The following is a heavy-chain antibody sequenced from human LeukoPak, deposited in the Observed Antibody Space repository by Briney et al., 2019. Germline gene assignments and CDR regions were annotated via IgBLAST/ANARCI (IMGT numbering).Heavy chain of an antibody. CDR1: GGSISSYY. V-gene: IGHV4-59*06. CDR2: IYYSGST. D-gene: IGHD2-15*01. Sequence: SETLSLTCTVSGGSISSYYWSWIRQHPGKGLEWIGYIYYSGSTYYNPSLKSRVTISVDTSKNQFSLKLSSVTAADTAVYYCARAGYCSGGSCYLHPLFDYWGQGTLVTVSS. CDR3: ARAGYCSGGSCYLHPLFDY. J-gene: IGHJ4*02.